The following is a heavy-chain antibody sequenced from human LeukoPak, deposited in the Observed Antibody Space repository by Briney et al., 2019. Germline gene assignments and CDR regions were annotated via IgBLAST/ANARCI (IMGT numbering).Heavy chain of an antibody. CDR3: ARHADSSSSREFDY. J-gene: IGHJ4*02. V-gene: IGHV5-51*01. CDR1: GYSFTSYW. D-gene: IGHD6-6*01. CDR2: IYPDESDT. Sequence: GESLKISCKGSGYSFTSYWIGWVRPMPGKGLEWMGIIYPDESDTRYSPSFQGQVTISADKSISTAYLQWSSLKASDTAIYYCARHADSSSSREFDYWGQGTLVTVSS.